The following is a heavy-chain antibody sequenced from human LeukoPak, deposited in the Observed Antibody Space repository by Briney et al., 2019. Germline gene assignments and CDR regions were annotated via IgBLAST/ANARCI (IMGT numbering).Heavy chain of an antibody. Sequence: PGGSLRLSCPASGFAFSDYYMSWIRQAPGKGLEWVSYISSSGSTIYYADSVKGRFTISRDNAKNSLYLQMNSLRAEDTAVYYCASYDFWSGSNLDYWGQGTLVTVSS. CDR2: ISSSGSTI. CDR3: ASYDFWSGSNLDY. V-gene: IGHV3-11*04. D-gene: IGHD3-3*01. CDR1: GFAFSDYY. J-gene: IGHJ4*02.